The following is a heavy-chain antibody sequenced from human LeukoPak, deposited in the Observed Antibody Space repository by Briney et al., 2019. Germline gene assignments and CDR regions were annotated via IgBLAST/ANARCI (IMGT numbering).Heavy chain of an antibody. CDR3: ARDTPTAYCTGGSCYFDY. Sequence: SETLSLTCTVSGGSISNSNYYWGWIRQPPGKGLELIGSIYYSGSTYYNPSLKSRVTISVDTSKNQFSLKLSSVTAADTAVYYCARDTPTAYCTGGSCYFDYWGQGTLVTVSS. J-gene: IGHJ4*02. CDR2: IYYSGST. V-gene: IGHV4-39*07. D-gene: IGHD2-15*01. CDR1: GGSISNSNYY.